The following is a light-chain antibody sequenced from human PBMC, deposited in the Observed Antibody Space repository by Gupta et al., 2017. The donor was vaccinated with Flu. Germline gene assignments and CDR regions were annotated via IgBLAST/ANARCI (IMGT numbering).Light chain of an antibody. J-gene: IGKJ3*01. CDR1: QSISNY. Sequence: DRVTITCRASQSISNYLNWYQHKPGEAPKLLIDAASSLQSGVPSRFSGSGSGTDFTLTISSLQPEDLATYYCQQSYTTPLFTFGPGTKVDIK. CDR2: AAS. CDR3: QQSYTTPLFT. V-gene: IGKV1-39*01.